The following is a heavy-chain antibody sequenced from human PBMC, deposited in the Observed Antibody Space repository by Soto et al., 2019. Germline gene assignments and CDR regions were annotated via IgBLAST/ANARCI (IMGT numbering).Heavy chain of an antibody. V-gene: IGHV3-23*01. D-gene: IGHD6-19*01. CDR3: AKDWGSDWYRYSDY. CDR2: ISDSGGST. CDR1: GGTFSGYA. J-gene: IGHJ4*02. Sequence: GVSLRVSCAAAGGTFSGYAMSWVRQAPGKGLEWVSVISDSGGSTYYADSVKGRFTISRDNSKNTLYLQMNSLRAEDTAVYYCAKDWGSDWYRYSDYRGQGTLVTVSS.